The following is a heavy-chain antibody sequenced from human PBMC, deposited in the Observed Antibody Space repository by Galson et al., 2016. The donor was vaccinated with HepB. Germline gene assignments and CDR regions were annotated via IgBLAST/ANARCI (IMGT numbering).Heavy chain of an antibody. CDR3: AIGGDGYSPLDY. Sequence: SETLSLTCTVSGASMSTYYYSWIRQSPGKRPEWIGFVYYTGSTSYNPSFNSRATISVDTSKNQLSLRLKSMTTADTALYYCAIGGDGYSPLDYWGQGTLVTVSS. J-gene: IGHJ4*02. CDR2: VYYTGST. D-gene: IGHD5-24*01. CDR1: GASMSTYY. V-gene: IGHV4-59*01.